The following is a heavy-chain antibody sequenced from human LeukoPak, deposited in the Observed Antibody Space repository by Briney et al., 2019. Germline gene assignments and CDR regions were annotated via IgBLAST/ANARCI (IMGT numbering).Heavy chain of an antibody. D-gene: IGHD6-13*01. CDR3: ASGAAAGNGIDY. CDR1: GGSISSYY. V-gene: IGHV4-59*01. CDR2: IYYSGST. Sequence: SETLSLTCTVSGGSISSYYWSWIRQPPGKGLEWFGYIYYSGSTNYNPSLKSRVTISVDTSKNQFSLKLSSVTAADTAVYYCASGAAAGNGIDYWGQGTLVTVSS. J-gene: IGHJ4*02.